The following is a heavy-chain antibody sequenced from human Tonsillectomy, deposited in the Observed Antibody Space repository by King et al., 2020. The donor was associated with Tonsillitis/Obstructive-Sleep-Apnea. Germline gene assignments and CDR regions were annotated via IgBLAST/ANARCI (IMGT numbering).Heavy chain of an antibody. J-gene: IGHJ6*04. D-gene: IGHD6-19*01. CDR1: GYSFTNYW. CDR3: ASRIAVPGTPDWCGGVDV. V-gene: IGHV5-51*01. Sequence: QLVQSGAEVKKPGESLKISCKGSGYSFTNYWIGWVRQMPGKGLEWMGIVYPYDSDTRYSPSFQGQVTVSADTSISTAYLQWSSLKASDTAIYYCASRIAVPGTPDWCGGVDVWGEGGAVTVSS. CDR2: VYPYDSDT.